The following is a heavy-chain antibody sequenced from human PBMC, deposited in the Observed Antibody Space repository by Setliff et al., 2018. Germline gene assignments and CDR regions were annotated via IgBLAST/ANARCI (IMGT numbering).Heavy chain of an antibody. Sequence: GGSLRLSCTTSGFTFFSYTMNWVRQAPGKGLEWVSAITDDGGTTHYADSMKGRSVISRDNSRNSCFLQLNNLRPEDTATYYCVKDRVNDGVWDFDSWGQGIVVTVSS. D-gene: IGHD4-17*01. CDR2: ITDDGGTT. CDR1: GFTFFSYT. CDR3: VKDRVNDGVWDFDS. V-gene: IGHV3-23*01. J-gene: IGHJ4*02.